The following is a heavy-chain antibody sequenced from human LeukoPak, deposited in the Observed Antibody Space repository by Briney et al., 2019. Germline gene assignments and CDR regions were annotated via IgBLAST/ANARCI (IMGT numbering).Heavy chain of an antibody. J-gene: IGHJ4*02. CDR2: IYYSGST. V-gene: IGHV4-39*07. Sequence: PSETLSLTCTVSGGSISSSSYYWGWIRQPPGKGLEWIGSIYYSGSTYYNPSLKSRVTISVDTSKNQFSLKLSSVTAADTAVYYCARGHICSGGSCYYPGYYFDYWGQGTLVTVSS. CDR1: GGSISSSSYY. CDR3: ARGHICSGGSCYYPGYYFDY. D-gene: IGHD2-15*01.